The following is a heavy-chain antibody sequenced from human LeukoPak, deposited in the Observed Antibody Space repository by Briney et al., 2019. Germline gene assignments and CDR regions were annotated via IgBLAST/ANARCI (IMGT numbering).Heavy chain of an antibody. D-gene: IGHD1-14*01. CDR2: IYISGST. Sequence: SETLSLTCTVSGGSFSSYYWSWIRQPAGTGLECIGRIYISGSTSYNPSLKSRVTMSVDTSKNQFSLRLSSVTAADTAVYYCATANRYSLYMDVWGKGTTVTVSS. CDR1: GGSFSSYY. CDR3: ATANRYSLYMDV. J-gene: IGHJ6*03. V-gene: IGHV4-4*07.